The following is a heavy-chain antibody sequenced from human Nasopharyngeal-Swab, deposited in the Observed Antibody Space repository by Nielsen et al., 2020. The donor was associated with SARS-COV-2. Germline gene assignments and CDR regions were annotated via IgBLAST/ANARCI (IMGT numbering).Heavy chain of an antibody. V-gene: IGHV3-11*04. Sequence: GGSLRLSCAASGFSFSDYYMSWLRQAPGKGLEWISYISSGGTTKYYADSVKGRFAISRDNARRSLFLQMNSLRAEDTALYYCAGRAYYYDSRGFYEDYWGQGTLVTVSS. CDR3: AGRAYYYDSRGFYEDY. D-gene: IGHD3-22*01. CDR1: GFSFSDYY. J-gene: IGHJ4*02. CDR2: ISSGGTTK.